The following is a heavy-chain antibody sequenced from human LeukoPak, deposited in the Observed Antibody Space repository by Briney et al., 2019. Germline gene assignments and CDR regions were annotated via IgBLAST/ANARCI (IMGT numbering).Heavy chain of an antibody. D-gene: IGHD5-12*01. CDR1: GGSITDNY. V-gene: IGHV4-59*08. CDR3: TRHVDPYGMDV. J-gene: IGHJ6*02. CDR2: VYYPGAT. Sequence: SETVSLTCTVSGGSITDNYWSWIRQPPGMGLEWIGYVYYPGATNYTPSLKSRVTISMDTSRNQFSLKLNSVTAADTAVYYCTRHVDPYGMDVWGQGTTVIVSS.